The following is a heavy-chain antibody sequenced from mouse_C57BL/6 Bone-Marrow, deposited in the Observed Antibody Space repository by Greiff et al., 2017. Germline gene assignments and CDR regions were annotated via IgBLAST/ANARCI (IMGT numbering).Heavy chain of an antibody. D-gene: IGHD2-4*01. V-gene: IGHV1-64*01. CDR1: GYTFTNSW. J-gene: IGHJ4*01. CDR3: ARSYDYDDYTMDY. Sequence: QVQLQQPGAELVKPGASVKLSCMASGYTFTNSWLHWVKQRPGQGLEWIGMMHPNSGSPEYNEKFKSEATLSVDKSSWTAYMELSSLASEDSAVYDCARSYDYDDYTMDYWGQGTSVTVSS. CDR2: MHPNSGSP.